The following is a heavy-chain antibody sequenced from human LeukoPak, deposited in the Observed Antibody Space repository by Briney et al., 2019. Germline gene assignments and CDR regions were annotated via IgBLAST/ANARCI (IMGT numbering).Heavy chain of an antibody. J-gene: IGHJ5*02. V-gene: IGHV4-4*02. CDR2: IYHSGST. CDR1: GGSISSSNW. Sequence: SETLSLTCAVSGGSISSSNWWSWVRQPPGKGLEWIGEIYHSGSTNYNPSLKSRVTISVDKSKNQFSLKLSSVTAADTAVYYCARHGGQAMVHNWFDPWGQGTLVTVSS. D-gene: IGHD5-18*01. CDR3: ARHGGQAMVHNWFDP.